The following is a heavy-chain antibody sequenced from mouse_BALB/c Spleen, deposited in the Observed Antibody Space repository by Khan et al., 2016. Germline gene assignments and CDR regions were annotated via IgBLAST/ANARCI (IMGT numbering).Heavy chain of an antibody. CDR1: GYAFTNYL. D-gene: IGHD2-14*01. V-gene: IGHV1-54*01. Sequence: VQLQESGAELVRPGTSVKVSCKASGYAFTNYLIEWVKQRPGQGLEWIGVINPGGGGTNYNEKFKGKTTLTADKSSSTAYMQLSSLTSDDSAVYFCARGYDWYFDVWGAGTTVTVSS. J-gene: IGHJ1*01. CDR2: INPGGGGT. CDR3: ARGYDWYFDV.